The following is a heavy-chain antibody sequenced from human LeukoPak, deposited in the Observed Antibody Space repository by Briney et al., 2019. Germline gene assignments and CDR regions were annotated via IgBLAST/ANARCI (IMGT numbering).Heavy chain of an antibody. Sequence: GGSLRLSCAASGFTFSSYAMHWVRQAPGKGLEYISSISSYGGSTNYANSVKGRFTISRDNPKNTLFLQMGSLRAEDMAVYYCARGGYENYYYYGVDVWGQGTTVTVSS. CDR2: ISSYGGST. J-gene: IGHJ6*02. CDR1: GFTFSSYA. V-gene: IGHV3-64*01. D-gene: IGHD5-12*01. CDR3: ARGGYENYYYYGVDV.